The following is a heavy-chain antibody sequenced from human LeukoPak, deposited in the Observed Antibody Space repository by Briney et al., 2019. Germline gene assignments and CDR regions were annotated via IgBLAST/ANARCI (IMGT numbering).Heavy chain of an antibody. CDR3: ARDLPRQGYDTGGYMDY. D-gene: IGHD3-22*01. CDR2: LSYDGTNN. J-gene: IGHJ4*02. CDR1: GFTFSRYF. V-gene: IGHV3-30*04. Sequence: GRSLRLSCATSGFTFSRYFMHWVRQAPGKGLEWVAVLSYDGTNNFYADSVRGRFTISRENAKKTLYPQMNSLRAEDTAVYYCARDLPRQGYDTGGYMDYWGQGTLVTVSS.